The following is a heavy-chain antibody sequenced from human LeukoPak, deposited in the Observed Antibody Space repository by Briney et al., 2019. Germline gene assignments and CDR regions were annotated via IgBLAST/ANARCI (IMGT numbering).Heavy chain of an antibody. J-gene: IGHJ6*02. D-gene: IGHD3-22*01. CDR2: ITASGGNT. Sequence: GGSLRLSCAASGFTFSIYAMSWVRQAPGKGLEWVSAITASGGNTYYVDSVKGRFTISRDNSKNTVSLQMNSLRAEDTAVYYCAKDPREYFDSSGDGPRFYSYTYGMDVWGQGTTVTVSS. CDR3: AKDPREYFDSSGDGPRFYSYTYGMDV. V-gene: IGHV3-23*01. CDR1: GFTFSIYA.